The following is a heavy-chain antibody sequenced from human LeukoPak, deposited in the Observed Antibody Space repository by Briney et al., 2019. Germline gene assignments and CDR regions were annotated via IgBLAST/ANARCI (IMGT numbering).Heavy chain of an antibody. D-gene: IGHD3-22*01. Sequence: GGSLRLSCAASGFTFSNYAMNWVRQAPGKGLEWVSGISANGDTTYYVDSVRGRFTISRDNSKNSVFLQVNSLRDADTAVYYCVKDFWPARDGGGYYSPFEYWGEGTLVTVSS. CDR3: VKDFWPARDGGGYYSPFEY. V-gene: IGHV3-23*01. CDR2: ISANGDTT. J-gene: IGHJ4*02. CDR1: GFTFSNYA.